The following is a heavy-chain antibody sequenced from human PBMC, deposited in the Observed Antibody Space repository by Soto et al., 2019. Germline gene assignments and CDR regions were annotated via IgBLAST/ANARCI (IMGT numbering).Heavy chain of an antibody. CDR1: GGTFSSYA. Sequence: ASVKVSCKASGGTFSSYAISWVRQAPGQGLEWMGGIIPIFGTANYAQKFQGRVTITADKSTSTAYMELSSLRSEDTAVYYCARVPPYCSSTRCFAPYYYYYYGMDVWGQGTTVTVYS. J-gene: IGHJ6*02. V-gene: IGHV1-69*06. D-gene: IGHD2-2*01. CDR2: IIPIFGTA. CDR3: ARVPPYCSSTRCFAPYYYYYYGMDV.